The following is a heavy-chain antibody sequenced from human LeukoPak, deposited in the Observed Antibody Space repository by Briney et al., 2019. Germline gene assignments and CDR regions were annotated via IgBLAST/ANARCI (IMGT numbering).Heavy chain of an antibody. CDR3: ASLVATYSSSSGVDY. Sequence: APVKVSCKASGYTFTGYYMHWVRQAPGQGLEWMGWINPNSGGTNYAQKFQGRVTMTRDTSISTAYMELSRLRSDDMAVYYCASLVATYSSSSGVDYWGQGTLVIVSS. CDR1: GYTFTGYY. D-gene: IGHD6-6*01. J-gene: IGHJ4*02. V-gene: IGHV1-2*02. CDR2: INPNSGGT.